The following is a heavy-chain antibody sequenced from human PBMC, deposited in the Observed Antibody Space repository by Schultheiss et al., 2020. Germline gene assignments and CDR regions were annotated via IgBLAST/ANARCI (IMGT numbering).Heavy chain of an antibody. D-gene: IGHD6-19*01. V-gene: IGHV2-5*01. J-gene: IGHJ4*02. Sequence: SGPTLVKPTETLTLTCTFSGFSLSASGVAVGWIRQPPGKALEWLALIYWNDDKRYSPSLKSRLTITKDTSKNQVVLTMTNMDPVDTATYYCAQAYSSGWYGDFDYWGQGTLVTVSS. CDR3: AQAYSSGWYGDFDY. CDR1: GFSLSASGVA. CDR2: IYWNDDK.